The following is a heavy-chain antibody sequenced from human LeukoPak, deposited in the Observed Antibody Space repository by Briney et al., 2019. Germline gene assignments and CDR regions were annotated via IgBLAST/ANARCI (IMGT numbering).Heavy chain of an antibody. CDR1: GGSFSGYY. D-gene: IGHD3-10*01. V-gene: IGHV4-34*01. CDR3: ARGPRGFREKNYYYMAV. Sequence: SETLSLTCAVYGGSFSGYYWSWIRQPPGKGLEWIGEINHSGSTNYHPSLKSRVPISVDTSKTQFSLKLSSVTAADTAVYSCARGPRGFREKNYYYMAVWGKGTTVTVYS. CDR2: INHSGST. J-gene: IGHJ6*03.